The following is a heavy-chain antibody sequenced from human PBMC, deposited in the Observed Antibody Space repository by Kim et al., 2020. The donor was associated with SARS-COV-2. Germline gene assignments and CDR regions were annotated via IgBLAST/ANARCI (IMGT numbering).Heavy chain of an antibody. J-gene: IGHJ4*02. V-gene: IGHV1-3*01. Sequence: ASVKVSCKASGYTFTSYAMHWVRQAPGQRLEWMGWINAGNGNTKYSQKFQGRVTITRDTSASTAYMELSSLRSEDTAVYYCARALRVAVAGTEPAYWGQGTLVTVSS. CDR3: ARALRVAVAGTEPAY. D-gene: IGHD6-19*01. CDR1: GYTFTSYA. CDR2: INAGNGNT.